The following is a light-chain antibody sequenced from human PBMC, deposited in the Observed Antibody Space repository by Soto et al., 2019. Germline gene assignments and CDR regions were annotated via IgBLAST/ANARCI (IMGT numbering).Light chain of an antibody. V-gene: IGKV3-11*01. J-gene: IGKJ4*01. CDR1: QSVSSY. CDR3: QQRSNWPLSLT. Sequence: EIVLTQSPATLSLSPGERATLSCRASQSVSSYLAWYQQKPGQAPRLLTYDASNRATGIPARFSGSGSGTDFTLTISSLEPEDFAVYYCQQRSNWPLSLTFGGGTKVDIK. CDR2: DAS.